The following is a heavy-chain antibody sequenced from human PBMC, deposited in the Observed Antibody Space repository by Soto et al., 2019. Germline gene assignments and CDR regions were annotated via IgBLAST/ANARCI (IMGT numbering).Heavy chain of an antibody. CDR2: IIPIFGTA. V-gene: IGHV1-69*12. CDR1: GGTFSSYA. D-gene: IGHD2-8*01. J-gene: IGHJ6*02. CDR3: ARGQDIVLMVYASDYYYGMDV. Sequence: QVQLVQSGAEVKKPGSSEKVSCKASGGTFSSYAISWVRQAPGQGLEWMGGIIPIFGTANYAQKFQGRVTITVDESTSTAYMELSSLRSEDTAVYYCARGQDIVLMVYASDYYYGMDVWGQGTTVTVSS.